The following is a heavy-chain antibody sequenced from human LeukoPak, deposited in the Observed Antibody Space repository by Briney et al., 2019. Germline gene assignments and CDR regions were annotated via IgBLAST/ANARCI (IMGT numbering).Heavy chain of an antibody. Sequence: SETLSLTCTVSGGSISSYYWSWIRQPAGKGLEWIGRIYTSGSTNYNPSLKSRVTMSVDTSKNQISLKLSSVTAADTAVYYCARDFYDILTGSWDWFDPWGQGTLVTVSS. J-gene: IGHJ5*02. CDR3: ARDFYDILTGSWDWFDP. CDR2: IYTSGST. D-gene: IGHD3-9*01. CDR1: GGSISSYY. V-gene: IGHV4-4*07.